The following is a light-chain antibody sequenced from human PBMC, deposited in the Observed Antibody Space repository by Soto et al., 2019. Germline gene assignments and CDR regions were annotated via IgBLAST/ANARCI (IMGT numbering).Light chain of an antibody. CDR3: AVWDDSLNGYV. Sequence: QAVVTQPPSASVTPGQSVTISCSGSSSNIGRNTVTWYQQVPGTAPKLLIHSNNQRPSGVPDRFSGSKSDTSASLAISGLQSEDEADYYCAVWDDSLNGYVFGTGTKVTVL. J-gene: IGLJ1*01. V-gene: IGLV1-44*01. CDR2: SNN. CDR1: SSNIGRNT.